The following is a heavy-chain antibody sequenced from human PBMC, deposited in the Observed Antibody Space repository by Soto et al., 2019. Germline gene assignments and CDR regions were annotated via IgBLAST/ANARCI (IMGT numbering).Heavy chain of an antibody. CDR3: ARDLSAFGDYFFDY. J-gene: IGHJ4*02. D-gene: IGHD4-17*01. V-gene: IGHV3-48*02. CDR2: ITSSSSAM. CDR1: GFTFSTYS. Sequence: EVQLVESGGGLVQPGGSLRLSWEASGFTFSTYSMNWVRQTPGKGLEWISYITSSSSAMYYADSVKGRFTISRDNAKTSLSLQMHSLRDDDTALYSCARDLSAFGDYFFDYWGQGALVTVSS.